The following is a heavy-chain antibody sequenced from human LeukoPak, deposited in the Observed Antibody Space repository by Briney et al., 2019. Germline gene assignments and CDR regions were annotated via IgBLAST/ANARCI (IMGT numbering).Heavy chain of an antibody. CDR3: ARDDNYGIFVNVDY. J-gene: IGHJ4*02. CDR2: ISTSTGDT. CDR1: GYSFILYG. V-gene: IGHV1-18*01. D-gene: IGHD4-11*01. Sequence: ASVRVSCKTSGYSFILYGISWVRQAPGQGPEWMGWISTSTGDTKYTQKFQGRVTLTTDTSTSTAYMELSSLRSDDTAVYYCARDDNYGIFVNVDYWGEGTLVTVSS.